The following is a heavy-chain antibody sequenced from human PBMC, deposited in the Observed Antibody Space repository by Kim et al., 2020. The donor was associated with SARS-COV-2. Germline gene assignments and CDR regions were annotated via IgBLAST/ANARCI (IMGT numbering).Heavy chain of an antibody. J-gene: IGHJ4*02. V-gene: IGHV1-8*01. D-gene: IGHD3-22*01. CDR1: GYTFTSYD. CDR3: ARGPIYYFVSSGYYFY. Sequence: ASVKVSCKASGYTFTSYDINWVRQATGQGLEWMGWMNPNSGNTGYAQKFQGRVTMTRNTSISTAYMELSSLRSEDTAVYYCARGPIYYFVSSGYYFYWGQGTLVTASS. CDR2: MNPNSGNT.